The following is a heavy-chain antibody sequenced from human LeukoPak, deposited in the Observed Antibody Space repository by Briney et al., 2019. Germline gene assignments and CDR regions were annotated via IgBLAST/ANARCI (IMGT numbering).Heavy chain of an antibody. Sequence: GGSLRLSCAASGFTFSSYSMNWVRQAPGKGLEWVSSISSSSSYIYYADSVKGRFTISRDNAKNSLYLQMNSLRAEDTAVYYCAKDSTFGGVDYFDYWGQGTLVTVSS. CDR3: AKDSTFGGVDYFDY. V-gene: IGHV3-21*04. CDR1: GFTFSSYS. CDR2: ISSSSSYI. D-gene: IGHD3-16*01. J-gene: IGHJ4*02.